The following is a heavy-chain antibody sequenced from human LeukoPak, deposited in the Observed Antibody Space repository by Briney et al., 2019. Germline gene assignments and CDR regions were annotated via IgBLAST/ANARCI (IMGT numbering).Heavy chain of an antibody. Sequence: GESLKISCAASGFTFDDYGMSWVRQAPGKGLEWVSGINWNGGSTGYADSVKGRFTISRDNAKNSLYLQMNSLRAEDTALYYCARLVVLRFLEWPGDAFDIWGQGTMVTVSS. CDR2: INWNGGST. D-gene: IGHD3-3*01. V-gene: IGHV3-20*04. J-gene: IGHJ3*02. CDR1: GFTFDDYG. CDR3: ARLVVLRFLEWPGDAFDI.